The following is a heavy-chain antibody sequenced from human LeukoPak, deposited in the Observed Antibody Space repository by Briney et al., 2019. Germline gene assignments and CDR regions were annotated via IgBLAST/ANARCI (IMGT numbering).Heavy chain of an antibody. V-gene: IGHV1-58*02. CDR3: AADQSYDFWSGYPQGEAFDI. CDR2: IVVGSGNT. J-gene: IGHJ3*02. Sequence: SVKVSCKASGFTFTGSAMQWVRQALGQRLEWIGWIVVGSGNTNYAQKCQERVTITRDMSTSTAYMELSSLRSEDTAVYYCAADQSYDFWSGYPQGEAFDIWGQGTMVTVSS. CDR1: GFTFTGSA. D-gene: IGHD3-3*01.